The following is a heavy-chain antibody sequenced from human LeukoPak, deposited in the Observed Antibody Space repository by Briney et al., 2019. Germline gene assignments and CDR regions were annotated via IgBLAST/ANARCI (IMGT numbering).Heavy chain of an antibody. CDR3: ARGRITIFGVVISDAFDI. CDR2: IYYSGST. Sequence: SETLSLTCTVSGGSISSSSYYWGWIRQPPGKGLEWIRSIYYSGSTYYNPSLKSRVTISVDTSKNQFSLKLSPVTAADTAVYYCARGRITIFGVVISDAFDIWGQGTMVTVSS. V-gene: IGHV4-39*07. D-gene: IGHD3-3*01. J-gene: IGHJ3*02. CDR1: GGSISSSSYY.